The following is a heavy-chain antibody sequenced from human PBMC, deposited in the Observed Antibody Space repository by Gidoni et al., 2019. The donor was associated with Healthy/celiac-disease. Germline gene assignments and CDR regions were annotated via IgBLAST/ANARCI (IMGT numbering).Heavy chain of an antibody. CDR1: GGSISSGGYS. J-gene: IGHJ4*02. CDR3: ASRGGDGGYSYGNLDY. Sequence: QLQLQESGSGLVKPSQTLSLTCAVSGGSISSGGYSWSWIRQPPGKGLEWIGYIYHSGSTYYNPALKSRVTISVDRSKNQFSLKLSAVTAADTAVYYCASRGGDGGYSYGNLDYWGQGTLVTVSS. D-gene: IGHD5-18*01. CDR2: IYHSGST. V-gene: IGHV4-30-2*01.